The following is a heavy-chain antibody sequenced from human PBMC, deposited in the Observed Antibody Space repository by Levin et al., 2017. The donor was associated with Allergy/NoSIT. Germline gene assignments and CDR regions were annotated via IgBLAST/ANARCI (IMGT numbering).Heavy chain of an antibody. CDR3: ARFYDSSDYRGWFDP. J-gene: IGHJ5*02. V-gene: IGHV1-18*01. CDR2: ITTYTGNT. CDR1: GYTFSNYG. Sequence: VASVKVSCKASGYTFSNYGLIWVRQAPGQGLEFMGWITTYTGNTKYAQKLQGRVTVTTDTSTSTAYMELRSLTSDDTAVYYCARFYDSSDYRGWFDPWGQGTLVTVSS. D-gene: IGHD3-22*01.